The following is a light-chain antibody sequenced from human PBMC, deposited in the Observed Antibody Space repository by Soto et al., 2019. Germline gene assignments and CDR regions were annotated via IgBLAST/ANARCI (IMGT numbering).Light chain of an antibody. CDR3: QQRTNWPLT. CDR1: QSVGSF. V-gene: IGKV3-11*01. J-gene: IGKJ4*01. Sequence: EIMLTQSPATLSLSPGERATLSCRASQSVGSFLAWYQQKPGQTPRPLIYDASNRATGIPARFSGSGSGTDFTLTISSLEPEDFAVYYCQQRTNWPLTFGGGTQVEIK. CDR2: DAS.